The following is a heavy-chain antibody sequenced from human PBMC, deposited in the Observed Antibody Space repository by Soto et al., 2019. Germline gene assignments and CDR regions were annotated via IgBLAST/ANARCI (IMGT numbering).Heavy chain of an antibody. J-gene: IGHJ4*02. CDR2: IIPILGIA. D-gene: IGHD3-22*01. V-gene: IGHV1-69*02. CDR3: ARGSYYYDSSGYDDY. CDR1: GGTFSSYT. Sequence: QVQLVQSGAEVKKPGSSVKVSCKASGGTFSSYTISWVRQAPGQGLEWMGRIIPILGIANYAQKFQGRVTSXXDXAXXTAYMELSSLRSEDTAVYYCARGSYYYDSSGYDDYWGQGTLVTVSS.